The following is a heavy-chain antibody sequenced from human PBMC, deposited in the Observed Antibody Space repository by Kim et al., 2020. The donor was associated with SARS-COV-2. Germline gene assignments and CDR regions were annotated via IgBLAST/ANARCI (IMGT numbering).Heavy chain of an antibody. Sequence: CADSVNGRFIMPRDNSKNTVFRQMNSLRAEDTAVYYCAKVSSSWFDDYDCWGQGSLVTVSS. D-gene: IGHD6-13*01. CDR3: AKVSSSWFDDYDC. V-gene: IGHV3-23*01. J-gene: IGHJ4*02.